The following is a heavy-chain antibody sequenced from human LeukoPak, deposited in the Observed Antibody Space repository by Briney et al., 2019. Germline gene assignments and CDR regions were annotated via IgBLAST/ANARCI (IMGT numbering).Heavy chain of an antibody. D-gene: IGHD1/OR15-1a*01. Sequence: GGSLRLSCAASGFTFSGYDMNWVRQAPGKGLEWVSYISGTSSTIYYADSVKGRFTISRDNTKKSLYLQMNSLRAEDTAVYYCARDPNRQGIDFWGQGTLVTVSS. CDR2: ISGTSSTI. CDR3: ARDPNRQGIDF. J-gene: IGHJ4*02. CDR1: GFTFSGYD. V-gene: IGHV3-48*03.